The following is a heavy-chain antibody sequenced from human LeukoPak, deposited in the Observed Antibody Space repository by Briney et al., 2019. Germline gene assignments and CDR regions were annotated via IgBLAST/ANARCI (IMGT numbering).Heavy chain of an antibody. CDR1: GFIFTDYA. D-gene: IGHD4-17*01. CDR3: AKGGFGDLVDY. V-gene: IGHV3-23*01. J-gene: IGHJ4*02. Sequence: GGSLRLSCAASGFIFTDYAMSWVRQAPGKGLGWVSAISGSGGSTYYADSVKGRFTISRDNSKNTLYLQMSSLRVEDTAVYYCAKGGFGDLVDYWGQGTLVTVSS. CDR2: ISGSGGST.